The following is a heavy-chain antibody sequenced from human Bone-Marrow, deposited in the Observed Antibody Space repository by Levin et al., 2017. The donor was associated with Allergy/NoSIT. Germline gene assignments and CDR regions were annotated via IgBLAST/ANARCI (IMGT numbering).Heavy chain of an antibody. CDR1: GGSISSYY. J-gene: IGHJ3*02. CDR3: ARSPTGVMITFGGVIGGDAFDI. CDR2: IYTSGST. Sequence: SETLSLTCTVSGGSISSYYWSWIRQPAGKGLEWIGRIYTSGSTNYNPSLKSRVTMSVDTSKNQFSLKLSSVTAADTAVYYCARSPTGVMITFGGVIGGDAFDIWGQGTMVTVSS. V-gene: IGHV4-4*07. D-gene: IGHD3-16*02.